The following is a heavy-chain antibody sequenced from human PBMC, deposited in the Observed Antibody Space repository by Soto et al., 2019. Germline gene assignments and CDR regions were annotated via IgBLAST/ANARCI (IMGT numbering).Heavy chain of an antibody. CDR3: ARDRTSTVTALFDY. CDR2: ISSSSSYI. V-gene: IGHV3-21*01. D-gene: IGHD4-4*01. CDR1: GFTLSSYS. J-gene: IGHJ4*01. Sequence: GGSLRLSCAASGFTLSSYSMNWVRQAPGKGLEWVSSISSSSSYIYYADSVKGRFTISRDNAKNSLYLQMNSLRAEDTAVYYCARDRTSTVTALFDYWGQGTLVTVSS.